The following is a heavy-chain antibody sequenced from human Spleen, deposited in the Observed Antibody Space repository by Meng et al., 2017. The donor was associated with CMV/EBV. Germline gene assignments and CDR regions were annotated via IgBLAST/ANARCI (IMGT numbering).Heavy chain of an antibody. Sequence: ESLKISCAASGFTVSSHFMSWFRQAPGKGLEWIGSIYYSGSTYYNPSLKSRVTISVDTSKNQFSLKLSSVTAADTAVYYCARDLGLWFGEFDNWGQGTLVTVSS. D-gene: IGHD3-10*01. CDR1: GFTVSSHF. V-gene: IGHV4-39*07. CDR2: IYYSGST. CDR3: ARDLGLWFGEFDN. J-gene: IGHJ4*02.